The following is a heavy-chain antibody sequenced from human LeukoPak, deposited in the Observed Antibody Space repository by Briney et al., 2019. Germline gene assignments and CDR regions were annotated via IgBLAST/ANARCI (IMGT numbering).Heavy chain of an antibody. Sequence: GGSLRPSCAASGFTFSGFWMSWVRQAPGKGLQWVANIKKDGSEKYYVDSVKGRFTISRDNAKNSVYLQMNSLRAEDTAAYYCAGGSGWLIDYWGQGTLVTVSS. CDR3: AGGSGWLIDY. J-gene: IGHJ4*02. D-gene: IGHD6-19*01. V-gene: IGHV3-7*04. CDR2: IKKDGSEK. CDR1: GFTFSGFW.